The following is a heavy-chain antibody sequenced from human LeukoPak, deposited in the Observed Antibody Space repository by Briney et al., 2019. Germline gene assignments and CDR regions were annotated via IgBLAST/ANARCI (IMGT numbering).Heavy chain of an antibody. V-gene: IGHV4-59*01. CDR2: IYYSGTT. J-gene: IGHJ4*02. CDR1: XXSXXXXX. Sequence: KPSETLSLTCTVSXXSXXXXXXXXXXXXXXXGLEWIGNIYYSGTTNYDPSLRSRVNMSLDASKNQFSLRLSSVTAADTAVYYCARGGSYFVYWGQGTLVTVSS. CDR3: ARGGSYFVY. D-gene: IGHD1-26*01.